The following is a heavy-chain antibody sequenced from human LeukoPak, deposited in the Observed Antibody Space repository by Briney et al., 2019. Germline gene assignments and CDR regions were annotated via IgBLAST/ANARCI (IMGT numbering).Heavy chain of an antibody. CDR3: ARSSGDISMDV. V-gene: IGHV4-59*08. CDR2: IYYSGST. Sequence: PSETLSLTCTVSGGSISSYYWSWIRQPPGKGLEWLGYIYYSGSTNYNPSLKSRVTISVDTSKSQFSLKLSSVTAADTAVYYCARSSGDISMDVGGQGTTVTVPS. J-gene: IGHJ6*02. CDR1: GGSISSYY. D-gene: IGHD3-10*01.